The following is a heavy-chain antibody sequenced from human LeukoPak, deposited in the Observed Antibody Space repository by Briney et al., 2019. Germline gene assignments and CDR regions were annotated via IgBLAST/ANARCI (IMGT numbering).Heavy chain of an antibody. J-gene: IGHJ4*02. CDR1: GYTFTSYA. V-gene: IGHV1-69*04. Sequence: SVKVSCKASGYTFTSYAISWVRQAPGQGLEWMGRIIPILGIANYAQKFQGRVTITADKSTSTAYMELSSLRSEDTAVYYCARGEWDIVVVPAAFDYWGQGTLVTVSS. CDR2: IIPILGIA. CDR3: ARGEWDIVVVPAAFDY. D-gene: IGHD2-2*01.